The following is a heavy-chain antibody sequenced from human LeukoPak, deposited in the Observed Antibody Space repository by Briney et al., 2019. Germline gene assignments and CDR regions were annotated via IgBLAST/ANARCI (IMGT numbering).Heavy chain of an antibody. CDR3: ARGGYSFDY. CDR2: LHPDGSER. D-gene: IGHD5-12*01. Sequence: GGSLRLSCAASGFSFTGYWMTWVRQAPGKGLEWVASLHPDGSERNYVGSVEGRFTVLGDNAKSSLFLQMHSLRVEDTAFYYCARGGYSFDYLGQGTLVTV. V-gene: IGHV3-7*01. J-gene: IGHJ4*02. CDR1: GFSFTGYW.